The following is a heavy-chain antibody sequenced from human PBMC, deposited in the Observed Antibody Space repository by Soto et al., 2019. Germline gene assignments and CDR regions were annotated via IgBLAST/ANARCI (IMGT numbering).Heavy chain of an antibody. Sequence: SETLSLTCAVSGGSISSSNWWSWVRQPPGKGLEWIGEIYHSGSTNYNPSLKSRVTISVDKSNNQFSLKLSSVTAADTVVYYCARVLQNYGSGSYPFDPWGQGTLVTVSS. CDR2: IYHSGST. V-gene: IGHV4-4*02. CDR1: GGSISSSNW. D-gene: IGHD3-10*01. J-gene: IGHJ5*02. CDR3: ARVLQNYGSGSYPFDP.